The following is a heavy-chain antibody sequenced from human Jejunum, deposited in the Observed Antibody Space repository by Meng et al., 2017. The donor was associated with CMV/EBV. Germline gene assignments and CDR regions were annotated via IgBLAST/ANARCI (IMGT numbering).Heavy chain of an antibody. CDR2: IIPILVIA. CDR3: ARDEGGWLTAPDY. D-gene: IGHD5-24*01. V-gene: IGHV1-69*09. CDR1: GVTFRSYP. Sequence: VQLVQSGGGVKKTGYSVKVACKGSGVTFRSYPISWVRQAPGQGLEWMGRIIPILVIANYAQKFQGRVTITADKSTSTAYMELSSLRSEDTAVYYCARDEGGWLTAPDYWGQGTLVTVSS. J-gene: IGHJ4*02.